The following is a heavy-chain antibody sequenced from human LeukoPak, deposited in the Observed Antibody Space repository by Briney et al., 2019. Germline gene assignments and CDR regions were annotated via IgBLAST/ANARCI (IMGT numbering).Heavy chain of an antibody. J-gene: IGHJ4*02. D-gene: IGHD6-19*01. CDR1: GGTFSSYG. Sequence: PSVNVSFTASGGTFSSYGISWVRQAPGQGLEWMGWISAYNGNTNYAQKLQGRVTMTTDTSTSTAYMELRSLSSDDTAVYYCARRLYSSGWSDYWGQGTLVTVSS. V-gene: IGHV1-18*01. CDR2: ISAYNGNT. CDR3: ARRLYSSGWSDY.